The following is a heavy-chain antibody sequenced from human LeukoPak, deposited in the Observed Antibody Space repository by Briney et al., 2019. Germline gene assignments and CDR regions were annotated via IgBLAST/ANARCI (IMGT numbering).Heavy chain of an antibody. CDR2: IKYDGSEK. V-gene: IGHV3-7*05. Sequence: GGSLRLSCEASGFTFSSYWMTWVRQAPGRGLEWVANIKYDGSEKYYLDSVKGRFTISRDNARNSLYLQMNSLSVEDTAVYFCARRTTVLTVNPKTGAYWAQGTLGTVPS. J-gene: IGHJ4*02. D-gene: IGHD4-23*01. CDR1: GFTFSSYW. CDR3: ARRTTVLTVNPKTGAY.